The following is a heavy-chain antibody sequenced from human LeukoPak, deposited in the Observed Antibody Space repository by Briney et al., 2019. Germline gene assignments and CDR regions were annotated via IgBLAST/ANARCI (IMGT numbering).Heavy chain of an antibody. CDR3: ARYPVTTFYFDY. CDR2: IYYSGST. J-gene: IGHJ4*02. D-gene: IGHD4-17*01. V-gene: IGHV4-31*03. CDR1: GGSISSGGYY. Sequence: SETLSLTCTVSGGSISSGGYYWSWIRQHPGEGLEWIGYIYYSGSTYYNPSLKSRVTISVDTSKNQFSLKLSSVTAADTAVYYCARYPVTTFYFDYWGQGTLVTVSS.